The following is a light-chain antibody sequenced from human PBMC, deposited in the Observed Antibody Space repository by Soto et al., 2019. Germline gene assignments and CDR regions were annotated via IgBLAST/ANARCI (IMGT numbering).Light chain of an antibody. V-gene: IGKV1-39*01. CDR2: AAS. CDR1: QSISSY. J-gene: IGKJ2*01. CDR3: QQSDSTPYT. Sequence: DIQMTQSPSSLSASVGDRVTITCRASQSISSYLNWYQQKPGKAPKLLIYAASSLQSGVPSRFSGSGSVTDFTLTISRLQPEDFATYYCQQSDSTPYTVCQGTKLEIK.